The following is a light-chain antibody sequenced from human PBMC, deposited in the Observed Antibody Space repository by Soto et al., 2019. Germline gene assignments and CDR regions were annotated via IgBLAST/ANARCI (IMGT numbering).Light chain of an antibody. CDR1: SSDVGSHNF. CDR2: DVT. J-gene: IGLJ1*01. CDR3: ISFTSRHIYV. V-gene: IGLV2-14*02. Sequence: QSALTQPASVSGSPGQSITISCTGTSSDVGSHNFVSWYQQHPGRAPKLIIYDVTNRPSGISNRFSGSKSGNTASLTISGLQTEDEADYYCISFTSRHIYVFGTGTKLTVL.